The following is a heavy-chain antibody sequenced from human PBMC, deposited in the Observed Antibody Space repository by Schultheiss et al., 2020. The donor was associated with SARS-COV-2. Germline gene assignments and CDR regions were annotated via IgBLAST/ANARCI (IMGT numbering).Heavy chain of an antibody. V-gene: IGHV3-74*01. D-gene: IGHD5-24*01. Sequence: GESLKISCVASGLSSDYMHWVRQAPGKGLVWVSRINNDGSNAVYADSVKGRFIVSRDNAKNTLYLQMNSLSAEDTAVYYCARGRDNFQPGYYYGMDVWGQGTTVTVAS. CDR1: GLSSDY. J-gene: IGHJ6*02. CDR3: ARGRDNFQPGYYYGMDV. CDR2: INNDGSNA.